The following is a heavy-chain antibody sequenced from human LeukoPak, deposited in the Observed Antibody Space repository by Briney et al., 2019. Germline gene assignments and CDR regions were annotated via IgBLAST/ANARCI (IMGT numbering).Heavy chain of an antibody. V-gene: IGHV1-2*02. Sequence: ASVKVSCEASGYTFSGYYMHWVRQAPGQGVEWMGWINPNSGGTNYAQKFQGRVTMTRDTSISTVYMELSRLRSDDTAVYYCARDGWNDRMRVGWFDPWGQGILVTVSS. CDR1: GYTFSGYY. J-gene: IGHJ5*02. CDR3: ARDGWNDRMRVGWFDP. CDR2: INPNSGGT. D-gene: IGHD1-1*01.